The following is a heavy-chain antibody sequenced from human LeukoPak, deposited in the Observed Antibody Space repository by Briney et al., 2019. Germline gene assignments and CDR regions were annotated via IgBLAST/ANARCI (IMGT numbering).Heavy chain of an antibody. V-gene: IGHV1-18*01. D-gene: IGHD4-23*01. Sequence: ASVKVSPKASGYTFTSYGISWGRQAPGQGLEWMGWFSAYNGNTNYAQKLQGRVTLTTDTSTSTAYMKMRSLRSDGTAVYYCARDYGGNREVYYFDYWGQGTLVTVSS. CDR1: GYTFTSYG. CDR2: FSAYNGNT. J-gene: IGHJ4*02. CDR3: ARDYGGNREVYYFDY.